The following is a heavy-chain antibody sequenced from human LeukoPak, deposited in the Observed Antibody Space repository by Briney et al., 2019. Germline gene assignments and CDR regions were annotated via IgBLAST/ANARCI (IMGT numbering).Heavy chain of an antibody. Sequence: PGGSLRLSCAASGFTVRSSYMSWIRQPPGKGLEWIGGINHSGSTNYNPSLKSRVTISVDTSKNQFSLKLSSVTAADTAVYYCARHSNQQLANYYYYYMDVWGKGTTVTISS. D-gene: IGHD6-13*01. CDR3: ARHSNQQLANYYYYYMDV. V-gene: IGHV4-34*01. CDR2: INHSGST. J-gene: IGHJ6*03. CDR1: GFTVRSSY.